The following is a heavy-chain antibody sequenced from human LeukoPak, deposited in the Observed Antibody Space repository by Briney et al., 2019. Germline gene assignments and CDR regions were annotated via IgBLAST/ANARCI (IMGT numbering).Heavy chain of an antibody. CDR2: ISYDGSNK. J-gene: IGHJ4*02. CDR3: AKQGDYYDSSGYPDFDY. D-gene: IGHD3-22*01. V-gene: IGHV3-30*18. CDR1: GFTFSSYG. Sequence: GRSLRLSCAASGFTFSSYGMHWARQAPGKGLEWVAVISYDGSNKYYADSVKGRFTISRDNSKSTLYLQMNSLRAEDTAVYYCAKQGDYYDSSGYPDFDYWGREPWSPSPQ.